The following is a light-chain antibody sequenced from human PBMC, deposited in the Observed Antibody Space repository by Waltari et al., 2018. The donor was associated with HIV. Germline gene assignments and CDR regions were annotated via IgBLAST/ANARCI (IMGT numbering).Light chain of an antibody. CDR1: HDISNN. CDR2: DAS. V-gene: IGKV1-33*01. CDR3: QQHDYLPFT. Sequence: DIQMTQSPPSLSASVGDRVTITCQASHDISNNLNWYQQKPGKAPELLIYDASNLETGVPSRFSGSVSGTDFSFTISSPQPEDIATYYCQQHDYLPFTFGQGTKLEIK. J-gene: IGKJ2*01.